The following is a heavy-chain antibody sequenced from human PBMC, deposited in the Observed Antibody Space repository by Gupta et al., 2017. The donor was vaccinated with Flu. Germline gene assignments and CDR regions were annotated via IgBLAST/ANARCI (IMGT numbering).Heavy chain of an antibody. CDR3: ARKGQDGRDV. CDR2: ISGKSGLI. CDR1: GFRFEDYA. Sequence: EVQLVESGGGLVQPGRSLRLSCAASGFRFEDYAMNWVRQAPGKGLEWVADISGKSGLIGYAASVKGRFTISRDNAKNSLYLQMNSLRHEDTALYYCARKGQDGRDVWGQGTTVTVSS. V-gene: IGHV3-9*01. J-gene: IGHJ6*02.